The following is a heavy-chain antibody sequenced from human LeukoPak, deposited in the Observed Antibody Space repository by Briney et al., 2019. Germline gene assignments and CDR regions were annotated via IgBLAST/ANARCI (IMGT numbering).Heavy chain of an antibody. CDR1: GGSISSGDYY. J-gene: IGHJ5*02. D-gene: IGHD1-7*01. Sequence: SQTLSLTCTVSGGSISSGDYYWSWIRQPPGEGLEWIGYIYYSGSTYYNPSLKSRVTISVDTSKNQFSLKLSSVTAADTAVYYCARVSDNWNYGFDPWGQGTLVTVSS. CDR3: ARVSDNWNYGFDP. V-gene: IGHV4-30-4*08. CDR2: IYYSGST.